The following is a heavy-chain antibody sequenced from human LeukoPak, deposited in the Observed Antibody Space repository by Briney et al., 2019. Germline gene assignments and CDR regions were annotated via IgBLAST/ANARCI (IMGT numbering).Heavy chain of an antibody. CDR3: ARGLIVVVTAIRGNWFDP. Sequence: SETLSLTCAVYGGSFSGYYWSWIRQPPGKGLEWIGEINHSGSTNYSPSLKSRVTISVDTSKNQFSLKLSSVTAADTAVYYCARGLIVVVTAIRGNWFDPWGQGTLVTVSS. V-gene: IGHV4-34*01. J-gene: IGHJ5*02. CDR2: INHSGST. CDR1: GGSFSGYY. D-gene: IGHD2-21*02.